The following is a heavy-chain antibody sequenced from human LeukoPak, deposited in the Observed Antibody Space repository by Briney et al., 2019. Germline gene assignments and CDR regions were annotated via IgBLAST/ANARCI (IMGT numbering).Heavy chain of an antibody. CDR1: GGSISSYY. CDR2: IYYSGST. D-gene: IGHD4-17*01. J-gene: IGHJ4*02. V-gene: IGHV4-59*01. Sequence: SETLSLTXTVSGGSISSYYWSWIRQPPGKGLEWIGYIYYSGSTNYNPSLKSRVTISVDTSKNQFSLKLSSVTAADTAVYYCAREPPPSGDYHESFFDYWGPGTLVTVSS. CDR3: AREPPPSGDYHESFFDY.